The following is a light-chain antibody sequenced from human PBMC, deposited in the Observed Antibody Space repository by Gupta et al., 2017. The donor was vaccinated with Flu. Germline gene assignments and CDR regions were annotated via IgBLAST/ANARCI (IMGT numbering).Light chain of an antibody. Sequence: TISCTGSISNIGAGYDVHWYQQLPGRAPKVLIAGDANRPSGVPNRFSGSTSGASASLAITALQTEDEADYYCQSYDSRLSGWVFGGGTKLTVL. V-gene: IGLV1-40*03. CDR3: QSYDSRLSGWV. CDR2: GDA. J-gene: IGLJ3*02. CDR1: ISNIGAGYD.